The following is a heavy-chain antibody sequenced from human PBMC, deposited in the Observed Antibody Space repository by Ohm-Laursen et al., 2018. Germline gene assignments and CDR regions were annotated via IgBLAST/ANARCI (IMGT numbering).Heavy chain of an antibody. CDR1: GYTFTTYD. V-gene: IGHV1-8*02. Sequence: SSVKVSCKTSGYTFTTYDITWVRQAAGQGPEWMGWMNPNSGNTGYAQKFRDRVTMTSDTSISTAYMELYGLTSEDTAAYYCARAVRNQLVSDYWGQGTLVTVSS. D-gene: IGHD1-1*01. CDR3: ARAVRNQLVSDY. CDR2: MNPNSGNT. J-gene: IGHJ4*02.